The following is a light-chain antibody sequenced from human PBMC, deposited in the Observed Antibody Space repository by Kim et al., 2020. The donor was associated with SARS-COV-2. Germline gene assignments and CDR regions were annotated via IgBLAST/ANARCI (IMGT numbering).Light chain of an antibody. CDR2: GTS. CDR3: QEYDRPPYT. V-gene: IGKV3-20*01. J-gene: IGKJ2*01. Sequence: LSPRETATLSCRASQSIAPNPLAWFPQTPGQAPRLLIYGTSSRATGIPDRFSASESETDFTLTISRLEPEDVAVYFCQEYDRPPYTFGQGTKLDI. CDR1: QSIAPNP.